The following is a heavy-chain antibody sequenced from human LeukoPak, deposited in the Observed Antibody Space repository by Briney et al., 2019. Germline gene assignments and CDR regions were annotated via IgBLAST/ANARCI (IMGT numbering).Heavy chain of an antibody. Sequence: PGGPLRLSCAASGLPFSTYAMICVRQSPGKGLEWVSVITRSGGFTQYADSVKGRFTISRDNSKNTVYLQMNSLRVQDTALYYCVRSLDYWGQGTLVTVSS. CDR2: ITRSGGFT. V-gene: IGHV3-23*01. CDR3: VRSLDY. J-gene: IGHJ4*02. CDR1: GLPFSTYA.